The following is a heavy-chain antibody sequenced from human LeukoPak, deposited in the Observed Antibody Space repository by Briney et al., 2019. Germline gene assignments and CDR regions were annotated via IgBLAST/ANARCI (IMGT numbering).Heavy chain of an antibody. CDR2: IYYSGST. J-gene: IGHJ4*02. V-gene: IGHV4-31*03. Sequence: SQTLSLTCTVSGGSISSGGYYGGWTGQPPGKGLEWFGSIYYSGSTYYNPSLKSRVTISVDTSKNQFSLKLSSVTAADTAVYYCAREILPNYYDSSGYWRYFDYWGQGTLVTVSS. D-gene: IGHD3-22*01. CDR3: AREILPNYYDSSGYWRYFDY. CDR1: GGSISSGGYY.